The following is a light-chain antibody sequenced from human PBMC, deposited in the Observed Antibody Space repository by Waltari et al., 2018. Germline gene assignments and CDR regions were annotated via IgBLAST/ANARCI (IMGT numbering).Light chain of an antibody. Sequence: QAALTQPASVSGSPGQSITISCTGSTSDVGNYNLVSWYKKHQGKATKLIIYEVTNRPSRISYRFSDFKTGNAASLTSCGLQAEDEADYYSCSYAGIWIWEFGRRTALTVL. CDR2: EVT. CDR1: TSDVGNYNL. CDR3: CSYAGIWIWE. V-gene: IGLV2-23*02. J-gene: IGLJ3*02.